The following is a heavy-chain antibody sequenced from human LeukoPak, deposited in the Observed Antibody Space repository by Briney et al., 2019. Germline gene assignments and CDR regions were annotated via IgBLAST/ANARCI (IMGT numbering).Heavy chain of an antibody. D-gene: IGHD1-14*01. CDR1: GFTFGDYA. CDR2: IRSKAYGGTT. J-gene: IGHJ5*02. V-gene: IGHV3-49*04. CDR3: TTDRRRNRRGDWFDP. Sequence: GGSLRLSCTASGFTFGDYAMSWVRQAPGKGLEWVGFIRSKAYGGTTDYAAPVKSRFTISRDDSKNTLYLQMNSLKTEDTAVYYCTTDRRRNRRGDWFDPWGQGTLVTVSS.